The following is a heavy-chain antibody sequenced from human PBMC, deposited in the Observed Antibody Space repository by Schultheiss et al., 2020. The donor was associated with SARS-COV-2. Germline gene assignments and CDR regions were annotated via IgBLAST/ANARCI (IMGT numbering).Heavy chain of an antibody. CDR3: ARDLAGRPNY. CDR1: GFTFSSYW. D-gene: IGHD1-14*01. Sequence: GESLKISCAASGFTFSSYWMHWVRQAPGKGLMWVSRINSDGSSTSYADSVKGRFTISRDNAKNTLYLQMNSLRAEDTAVYYCARDLAGRPNYWGQGTLVTVSS. J-gene: IGHJ4*02. CDR2: INSDGSST. V-gene: IGHV3-74*01.